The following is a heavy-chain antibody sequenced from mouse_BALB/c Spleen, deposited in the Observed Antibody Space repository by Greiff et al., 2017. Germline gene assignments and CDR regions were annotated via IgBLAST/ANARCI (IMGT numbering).Heavy chain of an antibody. D-gene: IGHD2-4*01. V-gene: IGHV3-2*02. J-gene: IGHJ3*01. CDR3: ASPGMITTRAWFAY. Sequence: VQLMQSGPGLVKPSQSLSLTCTVTGYSITSDYAWYWIRPVPGNKLEWVCYISYSGSTSYNPSLKSRISITRDTSKNQFFLQLNSVTTEDTATYTCASPGMITTRAWFAYWGQGTLVTVSA. CDR1: GYSITSDYA. CDR2: ISYSGST.